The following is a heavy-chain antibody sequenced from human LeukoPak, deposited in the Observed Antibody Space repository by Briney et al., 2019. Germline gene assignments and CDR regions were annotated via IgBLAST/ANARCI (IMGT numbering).Heavy chain of an antibody. Sequence: SVKVSCKASGGTFSSYAISWVRQAPGQGLEWMGGIIPIFGTANYAQKFQGRVTITADESTSTAYMELSSLRSEDTAVYYCARDLTYYYGSGSYPKFDPWGQGTLVTVSS. V-gene: IGHV1-69*13. J-gene: IGHJ5*02. CDR2: IIPIFGTA. CDR3: ARDLTYYYGSGSYPKFDP. D-gene: IGHD3-10*01. CDR1: GGTFSSYA.